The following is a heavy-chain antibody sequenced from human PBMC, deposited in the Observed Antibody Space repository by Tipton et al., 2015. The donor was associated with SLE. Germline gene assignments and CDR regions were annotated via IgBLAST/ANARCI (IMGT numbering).Heavy chain of an antibody. CDR3: ARGEGYYGSGSYYNY. D-gene: IGHD3-10*01. J-gene: IGHJ4*02. CDR1: GYTFTGYY. CDR2: INPNSGGT. V-gene: IGHV1-2*02. Sequence: QVQLVQSGAEVKKPGASVKVSCKASGYTFTGYYMHWVRQAPGQGLEWMGWINPNSGGTNYAQKFQGRVTMTRDTSISTAYMELSSLRSEDTAVYYCARGEGYYGSGSYYNYWGQGTLVTVSS.